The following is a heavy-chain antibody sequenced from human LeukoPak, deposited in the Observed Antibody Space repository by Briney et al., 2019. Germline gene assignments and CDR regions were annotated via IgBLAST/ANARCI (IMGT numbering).Heavy chain of an antibody. D-gene: IGHD6-25*01. J-gene: IGHJ4*02. CDR3: ARDEAAVPGGHS. CDR2: IQQGGSEK. Sequence: GGSLRLSCEASGLTFSSYWRTWFRQAQGKGLEWVANIQQGGSEKYYVDSVKGRFTISRDNAKNSLYLQMNSLRAEDTAVYYCARDEAAVPGGHSWGQGTLVTVSS. V-gene: IGHV3-7*04. CDR1: GLTFSSYW.